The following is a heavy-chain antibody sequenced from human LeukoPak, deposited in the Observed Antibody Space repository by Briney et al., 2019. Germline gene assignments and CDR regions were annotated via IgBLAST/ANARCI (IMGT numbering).Heavy chain of an antibody. CDR3: AKGLRTGVGPYMGYHYYMDV. CDR1: GFTFSSYA. V-gene: IGHV3-23*01. J-gene: IGHJ6*03. Sequence: GGSLRLSCAASGFTFSSYAMSWVRQAPGKGLKWVSTINDNGAGTYYADSVRGRFTISRDNSYNTVSLQMNSLRDEDTGVYFCAKGLRTGVGPYMGYHYYMDVWGKGATVTVSS. D-gene: IGHD3-16*01. CDR2: INDNGAGT.